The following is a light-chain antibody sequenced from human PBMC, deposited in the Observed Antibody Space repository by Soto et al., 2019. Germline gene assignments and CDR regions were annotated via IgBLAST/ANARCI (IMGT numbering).Light chain of an antibody. J-gene: IGLJ1*01. CDR1: SSDVGGYNY. V-gene: IGLV2-23*02. Sequence: QSALTQPASVSGSPGQSITISCTGTSSDVGGYNYVSWYQQHPGKAPKVIIYDVSERPSGVSHRFSGSKSGNTASLTISGLQAEDEADYYCCSYAGSGTNVFGTGTKVTV. CDR2: DVS. CDR3: CSYAGSGTNV.